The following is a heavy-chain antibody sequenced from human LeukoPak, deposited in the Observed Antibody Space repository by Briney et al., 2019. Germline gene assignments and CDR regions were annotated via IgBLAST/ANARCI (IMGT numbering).Heavy chain of an antibody. Sequence: PGGSLRLSCSASGFTFSSYAIHWVRQAPGKGLEYVSAISSNGGSTYYADSVKGRFTISRDNSKNTLYLQMSSLRAEDTAVYYCGTSTYYYDSSGYPGDYWGQGTLVTVSS. V-gene: IGHV3-64D*06. J-gene: IGHJ4*02. CDR3: GTSTYYYDSSGYPGDY. CDR2: ISSNGGST. CDR1: GFTFSSYA. D-gene: IGHD3-22*01.